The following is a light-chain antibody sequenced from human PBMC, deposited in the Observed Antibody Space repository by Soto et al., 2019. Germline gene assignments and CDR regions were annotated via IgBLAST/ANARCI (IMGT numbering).Light chain of an antibody. V-gene: IGKV3-15*01. CDR2: GAS. CDR3: QQRSNFT. CDR1: QGISRK. J-gene: IGKJ1*01. Sequence: IVMTQSPATLSVAPGERVTFSCRASQGISRKVAWYQHKPGQAPRLLISGASTGATGIPARFSGSGSGTEFTLTIGSLEPEDFAVYYCQQRSNFTFGQGTKVDIK.